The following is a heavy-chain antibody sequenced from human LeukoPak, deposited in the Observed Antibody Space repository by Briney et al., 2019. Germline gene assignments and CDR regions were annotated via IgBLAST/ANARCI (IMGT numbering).Heavy chain of an antibody. V-gene: IGHV1-69*01. J-gene: IGHJ6*03. CDR3: AGHCSSTSCYPYYYYYMDG. CDR2: IIPIFGTA. CDR1: GGTFSSYA. Sequence: GSSVKVSCKASGGTFSSYAISWVRQAPGQGLEWMGGIIPIFGTANYAQKFQGRVTITADESTSTAYMELSSLRSEDTAVYYCAGHCSSTSCYPYYYYYMDGWGKGTTVTVSS. D-gene: IGHD2-2*01.